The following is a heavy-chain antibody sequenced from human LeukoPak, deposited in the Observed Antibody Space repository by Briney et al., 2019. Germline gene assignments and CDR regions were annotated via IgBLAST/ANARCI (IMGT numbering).Heavy chain of an antibody. V-gene: IGHV3-53*01. D-gene: IGHD1-7*01. Sequence: GGSLRLSCAASGFIVSSNYMSWVRQAPGKGLEWVSVIYSGGSTYYADSVKGRFTISRDNSKNTLYLQMNSLRAEDTAVYYCARVGVLELRGFDYWGQGTPVTVSS. CDR2: IYSGGST. J-gene: IGHJ4*02. CDR1: GFIVSSNY. CDR3: ARVGVLELRGFDY.